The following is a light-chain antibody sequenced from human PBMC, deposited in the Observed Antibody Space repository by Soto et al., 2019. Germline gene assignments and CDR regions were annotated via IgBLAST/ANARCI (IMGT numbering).Light chain of an antibody. CDR2: GTS. V-gene: IGKV1-39*01. Sequence: DILMTQSPSSLSASVGDRVTITCRASQSIASYLNWYQQKPGKAPNLLIYGTSSLQSGVPSRFSGSGSGTDFTLTISSLQPEDFATYYCQQSYSILWTFGQGTKVEIK. J-gene: IGKJ1*01. CDR1: QSIASY. CDR3: QQSYSILWT.